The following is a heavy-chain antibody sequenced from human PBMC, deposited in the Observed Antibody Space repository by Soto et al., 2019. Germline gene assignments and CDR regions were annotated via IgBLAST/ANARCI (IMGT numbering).Heavy chain of an antibody. CDR2: IYNIIGST. CDR1: GSSISGYY. V-gene: IGHV4-4*08. D-gene: IGHD5-12*01. CDR3: SSDSAYLLGVLGH. Sequence: PSETLSLTCTVSGSSISGYYWSWLRQPPGKGLEWIGYIYNIIGSTSYNPSLRSRVTMSRDESKSTVYLQMDSLRPEDTAVYYCSSDSAYLLGVLGHWGQGTLVTVSS. J-gene: IGHJ4*02.